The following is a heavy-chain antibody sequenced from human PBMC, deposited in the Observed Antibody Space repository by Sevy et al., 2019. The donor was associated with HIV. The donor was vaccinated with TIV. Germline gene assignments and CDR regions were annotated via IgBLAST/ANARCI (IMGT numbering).Heavy chain of an antibody. CDR3: AREAAYYDILQAFHI. Sequence: GGSLRLSCAVSEFTFSSYEMSWVRQAPGKGLEWVSYISGSGSTIYYADSVKGRFTISRDNAKNSLYLQMNSLRAEDTAVYYCAREAAYYDILQAFHIWGQGTMVTVSS. CDR2: ISGSGSTI. J-gene: IGHJ3*02. V-gene: IGHV3-48*03. CDR1: EFTFSSYE. D-gene: IGHD3-9*01.